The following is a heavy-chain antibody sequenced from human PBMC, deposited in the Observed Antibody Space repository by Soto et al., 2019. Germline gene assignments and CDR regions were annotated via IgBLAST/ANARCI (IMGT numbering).Heavy chain of an antibody. J-gene: IGHJ3*01. Sequence: ASVKVSCKVSGYTLTELSMHWVRQAPGKGLEWMGGFDPEDGETIYAQKFQGRVTMTEDTSTDTAYMELSSLRSEDTAVYYCATLTAGWELLDAFDFWGQGTMVTVSS. CDR3: ATLTAGWELLDAFDF. D-gene: IGHD1-26*01. CDR2: FDPEDGET. V-gene: IGHV1-24*01. CDR1: GYTLTELS.